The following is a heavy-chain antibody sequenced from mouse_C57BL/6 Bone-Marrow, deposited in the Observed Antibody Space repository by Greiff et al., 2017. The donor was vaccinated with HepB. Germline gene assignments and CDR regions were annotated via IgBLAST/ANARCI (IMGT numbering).Heavy chain of an antibody. CDR3: ARSHYYGSSVAWFAY. J-gene: IGHJ3*01. D-gene: IGHD1-1*01. V-gene: IGHV1-50*01. CDR2: IDPSDSYT. CDR1: GYTFTSYW. Sequence: QVQLKQSGAELVKPGASVKLSCKASGYTFTSYWMQWVKQRPGQGLEWIGEIDPSDSYTNYNQKFKGKATLTVDTSSSTAYMQLSSLTSEDSAVYYCARSHYYGSSVAWFAYWGQGTLVTVSA.